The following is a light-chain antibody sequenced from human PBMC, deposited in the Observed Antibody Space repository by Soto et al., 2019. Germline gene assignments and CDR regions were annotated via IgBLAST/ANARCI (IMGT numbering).Light chain of an antibody. CDR2: DAS. CDR3: QQYNSDPT. Sequence: DIQMTQSPATLSASVGDRVTITCRARQSISRWLAWYQQKPGKAPKLLIYDASSLESGGPSRFSGSGSGKEFALTISSLQPDYFASYYCQQYNSDPTFGPGTKVDIK. CDR1: QSISRW. V-gene: IGKV1-5*01. J-gene: IGKJ3*01.